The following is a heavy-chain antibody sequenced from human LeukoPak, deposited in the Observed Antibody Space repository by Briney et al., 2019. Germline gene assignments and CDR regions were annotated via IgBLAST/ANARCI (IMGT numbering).Heavy chain of an antibody. CDR3: ARDFRSYTASVDY. V-gene: IGHV1-2*02. J-gene: IGHJ4*02. CDR1: GYTSTGYY. D-gene: IGHD1-26*01. Sequence: ASVKVSCKASGYTSTGYYMHWVRQAPGQGLEWMGWINPNSGGTNYAQKFQGRVTMTRDTSISTAYMELSRLRSDDTAVYYCARDFRSYTASVDYWGQGTLVTVSS. CDR2: INPNSGGT.